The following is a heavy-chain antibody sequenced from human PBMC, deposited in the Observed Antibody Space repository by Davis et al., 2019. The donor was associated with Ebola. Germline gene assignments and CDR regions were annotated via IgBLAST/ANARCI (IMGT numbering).Heavy chain of an antibody. V-gene: IGHV1-46*01. Sequence: ASVKVSCKASGYTFTGYYMHWVRQAPGQGLEWMGIINPSGGSTTYAQKFQGRVTMTRDTSTSTVYMELSSLRSEDTAVYYCARAVPYSSSWPSRDYYYMDVWGKGTTVTVSS. CDR2: INPSGGST. D-gene: IGHD6-13*01. CDR3: ARAVPYSSSWPSRDYYYMDV. J-gene: IGHJ6*03. CDR1: GYTFTGYY.